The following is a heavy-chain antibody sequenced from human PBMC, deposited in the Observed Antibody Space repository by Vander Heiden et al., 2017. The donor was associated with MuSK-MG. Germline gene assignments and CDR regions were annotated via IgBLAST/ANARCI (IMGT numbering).Heavy chain of an antibody. Sequence: EVQLVESGGGLVQPGRSLRLSCAASGFIFDEYAMHWVRQAPGKGLEWVSIISWNSGYIAYADSVKGRFTISRDNAKSKVYLQMKSLRTEDTARYFCLKAVVGHTTPLDQWVQG. D-gene: IGHD2-15*01. V-gene: IGHV3-9*01. CDR2: ISWNSGYI. CDR1: GFIFDEYA. J-gene: IGHJ4*02. CDR3: LKAVVGHTTPLDQ.